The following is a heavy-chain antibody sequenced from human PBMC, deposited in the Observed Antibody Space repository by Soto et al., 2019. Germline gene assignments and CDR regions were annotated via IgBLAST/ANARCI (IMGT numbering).Heavy chain of an antibody. CDR1: GDSITSDDYY. CDR3: GTDRSNSPDYFDC. Sequence: SETLSLTCTVSGDSITSDDYYWTWIRQPPGKGLEWIGHIYYSGRTSYNPSLESRLTVSIHTSKNQFSLRLTSVSAADTSVYYCGTDRSNSPDYFDCWGQGTLVTVSS. CDR2: IYYSGRT. D-gene: IGHD6-6*01. V-gene: IGHV4-30-4*01. J-gene: IGHJ4*02.